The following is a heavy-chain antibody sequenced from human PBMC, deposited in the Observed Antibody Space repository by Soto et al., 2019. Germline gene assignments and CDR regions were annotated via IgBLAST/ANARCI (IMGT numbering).Heavy chain of an antibody. CDR3: ARTLDYSTYYYYYMDV. Sequence: GASVKVSCKASGYTFTSYDINWVRQATGQGLEWMGWMNPNSGNTGYAQKFQGRVTMTRNTSISTAYMELSSLRSEDTAVYYCARTLDYSTYYYYYMDVWGKGTTVTVSS. D-gene: IGHD4-4*01. CDR2: MNPNSGNT. V-gene: IGHV1-8*01. CDR1: GYTFTSYD. J-gene: IGHJ6*03.